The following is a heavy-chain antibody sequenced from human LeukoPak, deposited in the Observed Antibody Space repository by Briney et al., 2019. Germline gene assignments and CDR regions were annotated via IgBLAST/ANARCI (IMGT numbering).Heavy chain of an antibody. V-gene: IGHV3-13*01. D-gene: IGHD3-22*01. J-gene: IGHJ6*02. CDR3: ARGLPVSSSGYYYGSVPYYNYAMDV. CDR1: GFTFSSYD. CDR2: VGTAGDT. Sequence: GGSLRLSCAASGFTFSSYDMHWVRQAAGKGLEWVSVVGTAGDTYYPGSVKGRFTISRGNAKNSLYLQMNSLRAGDTAVYYCARGLPVSSSGYYYGSVPYYNYAMDVWGQGTTVTVSS.